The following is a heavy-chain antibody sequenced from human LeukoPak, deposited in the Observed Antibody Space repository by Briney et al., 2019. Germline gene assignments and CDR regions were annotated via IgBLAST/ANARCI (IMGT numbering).Heavy chain of an antibody. Sequence: PGGSLRLSCAASGFTFSNAWMSWVRQAPGKGREWVGRIRSKTDGGTTNYAAPVKGRFTISRDDSKNTLYLQMNSLKTEDTAVYYCTTDDFSLLWFGELLPHYYGMDVWGKGTTVTVSS. J-gene: IGHJ6*04. CDR3: TTDDFSLLWFGELLPHYYGMDV. CDR1: GFTFSNAW. D-gene: IGHD3-10*01. CDR2: IRSKTDGGTT. V-gene: IGHV3-15*01.